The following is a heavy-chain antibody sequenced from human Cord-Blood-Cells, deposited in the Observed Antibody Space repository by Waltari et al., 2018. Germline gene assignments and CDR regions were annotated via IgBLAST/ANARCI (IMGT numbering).Heavy chain of an antibody. CDR3: ARGTHGTGDDY. D-gene: IGHD7-27*01. CDR2: INHSGST. Sequence: QVQLQQWGAGLLKPSETLYLTCAVYGGSFSGYYWSWIRQPPGKGLEWIGEINHSGSTNYNPSLKSRVTISVDTSKNQFSLKLSSVTAADTAVYYCARGTHGTGDDYWGQGTLVTVSS. CDR1: GGSFSGYY. V-gene: IGHV4-34*01. J-gene: IGHJ4*02.